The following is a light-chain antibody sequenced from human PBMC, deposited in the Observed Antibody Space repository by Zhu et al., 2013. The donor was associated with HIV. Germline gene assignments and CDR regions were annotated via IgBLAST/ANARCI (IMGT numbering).Light chain of an antibody. J-gene: IGLJ3*02. CDR3: QAWDSTTERVV. Sequence: SYELTQPPSVSVSPGQTASITCSGDKLGEKYVCWYQQKAGQSPILIMYQDTKRPSGIPERISGSNSGNTATLTISGTQTLDEADYFCQAWDSTTERVVFGGGTKLTVL. CDR1: KLGEKY. CDR2: QDT. V-gene: IGLV3-1*01.